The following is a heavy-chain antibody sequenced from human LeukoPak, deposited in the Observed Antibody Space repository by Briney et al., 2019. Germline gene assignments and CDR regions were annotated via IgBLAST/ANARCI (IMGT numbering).Heavy chain of an antibody. V-gene: IGHV1-46*01. Sequence: ASVKVSCKASRYTFTSYYMHWLRQAPGQGLEWMGIINPSGGSTSYAQKFQGRVTMTRDTSTSTVYMELSSLRSEDTAVYYCARGGNSYYDSSGSIDYWGQGTLVTVSS. CDR1: RYTFTSYY. CDR3: ARGGNSYYDSSGSIDY. J-gene: IGHJ4*02. D-gene: IGHD3-22*01. CDR2: INPSGGST.